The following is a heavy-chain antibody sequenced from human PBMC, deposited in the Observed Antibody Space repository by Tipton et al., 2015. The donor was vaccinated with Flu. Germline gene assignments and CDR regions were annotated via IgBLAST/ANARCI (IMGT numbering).Heavy chain of an antibody. Sequence: LRLSCVVSGYSIGSGYYWGWVRQPPGKGLEWIGTIYHSGSTYYNPSLKSRVTISVDTSKNQFSLKLSSATAADTAVYYCARHTGDSVRGIIDYWGQGTLVTVSS. CDR2: IYHSGST. D-gene: IGHD3-10*02. CDR3: ARHTGDSVRGIIDY. V-gene: IGHV4-38-2*01. CDR1: GYSIGSGYY. J-gene: IGHJ4*02.